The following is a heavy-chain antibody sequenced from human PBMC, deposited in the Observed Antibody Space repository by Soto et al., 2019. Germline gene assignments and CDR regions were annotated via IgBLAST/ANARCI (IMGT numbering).Heavy chain of an antibody. CDR1: GYTFTSYD. Sequence: QVQLVQSGAEVKKPGASVKVSCKASGYTFTSYDINWVRQATGQGLAWMGWMNPNSGNTGYAQKFQGRATMTKNTSISTAYMELSSLRSEDTAVYYCAGPIAAAGGSYYYGMDVWGQGTTVTVSS. V-gene: IGHV1-8*01. CDR2: MNPNSGNT. CDR3: AGPIAAAGGSYYYGMDV. D-gene: IGHD6-13*01. J-gene: IGHJ6*02.